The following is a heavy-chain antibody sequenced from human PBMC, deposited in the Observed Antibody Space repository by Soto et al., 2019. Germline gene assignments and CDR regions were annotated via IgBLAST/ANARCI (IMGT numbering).Heavy chain of an antibody. CDR3: ARLPSRHLVDY. D-gene: IGHD3-3*02. Sequence: PSETLSLTCTVSGSSINSSGYYWGWIRQPPGKGLEWIGSMFYGVSTYYNPSLKSRVTVSVDTSKNQFSLNLRSVTDADTAVYYCARLPSRHLVDYWGQGTLVTVSS. J-gene: IGHJ4*02. CDR2: MFYGVST. V-gene: IGHV4-39*01. CDR1: GSSINSSGYY.